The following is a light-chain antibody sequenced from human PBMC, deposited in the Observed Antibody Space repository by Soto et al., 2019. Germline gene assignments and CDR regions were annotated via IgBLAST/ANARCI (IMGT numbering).Light chain of an antibody. Sequence: EIVMTQSPGTLSLSPGERATLSRRASQSVSSNYLAWYQQKAGQAPRLLIYGASSRATGIPDRFSGSGSGTDFTLTISRLEPEDFAVYYCQQYGSSTLFTFGPGIKVDIK. J-gene: IGKJ3*01. CDR1: QSVSSNY. CDR2: GAS. V-gene: IGKV3-20*01. CDR3: QQYGSSTLFT.